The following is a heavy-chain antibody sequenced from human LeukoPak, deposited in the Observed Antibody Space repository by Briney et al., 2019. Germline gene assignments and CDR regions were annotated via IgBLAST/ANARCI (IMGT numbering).Heavy chain of an antibody. CDR2: IISTSDTI. CDR1: GFTFSSYS. Sequence: GGSLRLSCEASGFTFSSYSMNWVRQAPGKGLEWVSYIISTSDTIYYADSVKGRFTISRDNAKNSLYLQMNSLRAEDTAVYYCARDGIFDYWGQGTLVTVSS. V-gene: IGHV3-48*01. J-gene: IGHJ4*02. CDR3: ARDGIFDY.